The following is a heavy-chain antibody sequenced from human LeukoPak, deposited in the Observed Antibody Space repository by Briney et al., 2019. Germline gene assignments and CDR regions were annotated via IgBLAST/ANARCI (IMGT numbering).Heavy chain of an antibody. J-gene: IGHJ4*02. V-gene: IGHV4-34*01. Sequence: SETLSLTCAVYGGSFSGYYWNWIRQPPGKGLEWIGGINHSGSTNYNPSLKSRVTISVDTSKNQISLKLNSVTAADTAVYYCARSWFGEFHYWGQGTLVTVSS. CDR2: INHSGST. CDR3: ARSWFGEFHY. D-gene: IGHD3-10*01. CDR1: GGSFSGYY.